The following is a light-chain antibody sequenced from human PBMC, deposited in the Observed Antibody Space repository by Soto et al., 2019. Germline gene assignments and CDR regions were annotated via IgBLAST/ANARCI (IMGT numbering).Light chain of an antibody. CDR3: SSFGGNKYPYV. J-gene: IGLJ1*01. Sequence: QSALTQPPSASGSPGQSVIISCTGTSSDVGAYNYNYVSWYQQHPGKAPKLLIYEVKKRPSGVPDRFSGSKSGNTASLTVSGLQAEDEADYYCSSFGGNKYPYVLGSGTKVTVL. V-gene: IGLV2-8*01. CDR1: SSDVGAYNYNY. CDR2: EVK.